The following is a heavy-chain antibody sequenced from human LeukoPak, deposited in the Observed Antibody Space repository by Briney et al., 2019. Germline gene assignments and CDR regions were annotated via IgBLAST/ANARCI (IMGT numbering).Heavy chain of an antibody. CDR2: IIPIFGTA. J-gene: IGHJ1*01. CDR3: ARILSSSWYEYFHH. D-gene: IGHD6-19*01. Sequence: SVKVSFKASGGTFSNYAISWVRQAPGQGLEWMGAIIPIFGTANYAQKFQGRVTITADESTSTAYMELSSLRSEDTAVYYCARILSSSWYEYFHHWGQGTLVTVSS. V-gene: IGHV1-69*01. CDR1: GGTFSNYA.